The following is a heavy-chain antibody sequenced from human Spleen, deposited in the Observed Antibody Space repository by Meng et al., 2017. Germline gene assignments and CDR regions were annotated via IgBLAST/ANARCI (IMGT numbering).Heavy chain of an antibody. V-gene: IGHV4-4*02. CDR1: GGSISSNNW. J-gene: IGHJ4*02. D-gene: IGHD4-11*01. Sequence: QVQLQGSGPGLGKPSGTLSLTCAVSGGSISSNNWWSWVRQPPGKGLEWIGEIYHSGSTNYNPSLKSRVTMSVDKSKNQFSLKLSSVTAADTAVYYCARGLLTTMAHDFDYWGQGTLVTVSS. CDR3: ARGLLTTMAHDFDY. CDR2: IYHSGST.